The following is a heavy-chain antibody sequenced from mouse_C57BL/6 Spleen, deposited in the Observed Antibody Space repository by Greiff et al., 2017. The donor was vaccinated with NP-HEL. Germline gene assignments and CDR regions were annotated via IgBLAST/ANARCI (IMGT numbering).Heavy chain of an antibody. CDR1: GYTFTDYY. V-gene: IGHV1-75*01. J-gene: IGHJ2*03. CDR2: IFPGSGST. D-gene: IGHD1-1*01. Sequence: QVQLKESGPELVKPGASVKISCKASGYTFTDYYINWVKQRPGQGLEWIGWIFPGSGSTYYNEKFKGKATLTVDKSSSTAYMLLSSLTSEDSAVYFCARWDYYGSSPLDYWGQGTSLTVSS. CDR3: ARWDYYGSSPLDY.